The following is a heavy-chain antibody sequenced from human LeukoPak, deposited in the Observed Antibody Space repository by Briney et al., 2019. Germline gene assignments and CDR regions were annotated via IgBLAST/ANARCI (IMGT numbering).Heavy chain of an antibody. J-gene: IGHJ5*02. Sequence: SQTLSLTCTVSGGSISSGDYYWSWIRQPPGKGLEWIGYIYYSGSTYYNPSLKSRVTISVDTSMNQFSLKLSSVTAADTAVYYCAREHYYGSGSYYGRSGWFDPWGQGTLVTVSS. CDR2: IYYSGST. CDR3: AREHYYGSGSYYGRSGWFDP. V-gene: IGHV4-30-4*01. CDR1: GGSISSGDYY. D-gene: IGHD3-10*01.